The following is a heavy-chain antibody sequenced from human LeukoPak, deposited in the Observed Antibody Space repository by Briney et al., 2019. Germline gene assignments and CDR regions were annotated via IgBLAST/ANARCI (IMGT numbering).Heavy chain of an antibody. D-gene: IGHD2-2*01. Sequence: PSETLSLTCAFSGYSISSGYQWAWIGQSPGKGLEWIGHIYHSGSAHYNPSLKSRVTISVETSKNQFSLKMYSVTAADTAVYYCARDPRWLTPDCTSTSCYENYFDPWGQGTLVTVSS. CDR2: IYHSGSA. J-gene: IGHJ5*02. CDR3: ARDPRWLTPDCTSTSCYENYFDP. V-gene: IGHV4-38-2*02. CDR1: GYSISSGYQ.